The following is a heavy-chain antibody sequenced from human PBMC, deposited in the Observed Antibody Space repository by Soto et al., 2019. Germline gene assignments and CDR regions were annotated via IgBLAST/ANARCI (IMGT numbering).Heavy chain of an antibody. V-gene: IGHV3-23*01. CDR1: GFTFSSYV. D-gene: IGHD3-9*01. CDR3: AKDLKSVRYFDSGDY. Sequence: GGSLRLSCAASGFTFSSYVMSWVRQAPGKGLEWVSAISGSGGSTYYADSVKGRFTISRDNSKNTLYLQMNSLRAEDTAVYYCAKDLKSVRYFDSGDYWGQGTLVTVSS. J-gene: IGHJ4*02. CDR2: ISGSGGST.